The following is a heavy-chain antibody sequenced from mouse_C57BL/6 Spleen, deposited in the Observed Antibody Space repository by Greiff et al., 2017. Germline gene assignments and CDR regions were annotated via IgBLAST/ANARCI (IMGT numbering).Heavy chain of an antibody. CDR1: GYTFTDHT. Sequence: VKLQESDAELVKPGASVKISCKVSGYTFTDHTIHWMKQRPEQGLEWIGYIYPRDGSTKYNEKFKGKATLTADKSSSTAYMQLNSLTSEDSAVYFCASFYYGSSHDYWGQGTTLTVSS. J-gene: IGHJ2*01. CDR2: IYPRDGST. CDR3: ASFYYGSSHDY. D-gene: IGHD1-1*01. V-gene: IGHV1-78*01.